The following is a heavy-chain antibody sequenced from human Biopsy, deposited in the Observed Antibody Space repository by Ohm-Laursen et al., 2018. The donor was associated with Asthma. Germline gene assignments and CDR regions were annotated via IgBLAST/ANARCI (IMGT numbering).Heavy chain of an antibody. D-gene: IGHD2-2*01. Sequence: ASVKVSCKSLGGTFNTYVIGWVRQAPGQGLEWMGGINSVFGTTTYPQKFQDRVTITADDSTSTVYMELSSLRSEEPAVYYCARKAGSCISRTCYSLDFWGQGTLVTVSS. CDR2: INSVFGTT. V-gene: IGHV1-69*13. J-gene: IGHJ4*02. CDR1: GGTFNTYV. CDR3: ARKAGSCISRTCYSLDF.